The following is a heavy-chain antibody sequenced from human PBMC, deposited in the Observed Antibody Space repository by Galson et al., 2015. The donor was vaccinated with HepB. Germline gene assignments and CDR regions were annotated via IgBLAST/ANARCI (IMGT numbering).Heavy chain of an antibody. V-gene: IGHV3-30-3*01. CDR3: ARALDYYDSSGYPTDAFDI. J-gene: IGHJ3*02. CDR1: GFTFSSYA. Sequence: SLRLSCAASGFTFSSYAMHWVRQAPGKGLGWVAVISYDGSNKYYADSVKGRFTISRDNSKNTLYLQMNSLRAEDTAVSYCARALDYYDSSGYPTDAFDIWGQGTMVTVSS. D-gene: IGHD3-22*01. CDR2: ISYDGSNK.